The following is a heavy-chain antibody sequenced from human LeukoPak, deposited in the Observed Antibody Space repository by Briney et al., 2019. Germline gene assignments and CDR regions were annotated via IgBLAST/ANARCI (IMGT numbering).Heavy chain of an antibody. CDR1: GGTFSSYA. V-gene: IGHV1-69*05. J-gene: IGHJ3*02. CDR2: IIPIFGTA. D-gene: IGHD2-2*02. Sequence: SVKVSCKASGGTFSSYAISWVRQAPGQGLEWMGGIIPIFGTANYAQKFQGRVTITTDESTSTAYMELSSLRSEDTAVYYCARATVVAGYCTTTRCYKPFDIWGQGTMVTVSS. CDR3: ARATVVAGYCTTTRCYKPFDI.